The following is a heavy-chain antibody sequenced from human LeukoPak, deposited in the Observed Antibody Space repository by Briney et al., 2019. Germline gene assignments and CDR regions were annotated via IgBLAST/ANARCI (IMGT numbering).Heavy chain of an antibody. D-gene: IGHD6-19*01. CDR2: IRYDGSNE. CDR1: GFTFSNYG. V-gene: IGHV3-30*02. Sequence: GGSLRLSCAASGFTFSNYGMHWVRQAPGKGLEWVSFIRYDGSNEYYADSVRGRFTISRDNSKNTLYLQMNSLRAEDTAVYYCARDGGSAWFLDYWGQGTLVTVSS. CDR3: ARDGGSAWFLDY. J-gene: IGHJ4*02.